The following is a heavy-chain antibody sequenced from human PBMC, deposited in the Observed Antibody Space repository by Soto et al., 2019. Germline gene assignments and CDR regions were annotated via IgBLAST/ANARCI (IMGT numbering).Heavy chain of an antibody. V-gene: IGHV4-59*11. Sequence: SETLSLTCTVSGGSISSHYWSWLRQPPGKGLEWIGCISHSGNTNYNPSLKSRVNISVDTSKNHFSLKLSSVTAADTAMYYCARQNYYNTTGYYYAFDYWGQGALVTVSS. J-gene: IGHJ4*02. CDR2: ISHSGNT. D-gene: IGHD3-22*01. CDR1: GGSISSHY. CDR3: ARQNYYNTTGYYYAFDY.